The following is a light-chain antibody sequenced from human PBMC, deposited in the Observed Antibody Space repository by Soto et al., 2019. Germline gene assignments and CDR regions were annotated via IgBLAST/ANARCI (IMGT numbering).Light chain of an antibody. CDR2: AAS. CDR3: QQPISFPIT. CDR1: QSIKNY. V-gene: IGKV1-39*01. Sequence: DIHMTQSPSSLSASIGDRVTITCRASQSIKNYLNWYQQKPGKAPKLLIYAASSLQSGVPSRFSGSGSGTDFSLTIRSLQPEDFATYYCQQPISFPITFGQGTRLEIK. J-gene: IGKJ5*01.